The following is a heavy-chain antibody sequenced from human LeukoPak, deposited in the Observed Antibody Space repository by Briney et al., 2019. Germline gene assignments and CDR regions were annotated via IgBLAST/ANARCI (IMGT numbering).Heavy chain of an antibody. CDR2: IYYSGST. J-gene: IGHJ3*02. V-gene: IGHV4-59*01. D-gene: IGHD3-16*01. CDR3: ASGGFDYAFDI. Sequence: SETLSLTCSVSGVSISSYYWSWIRQPPGKGLEWIGYIYYSGSTNYNPSLKSRVTISVDTSKNQFSLKLSSVTAADTAVYYCASGGFDYAFDIWGQGTMVTVSS. CDR1: GVSISSYY.